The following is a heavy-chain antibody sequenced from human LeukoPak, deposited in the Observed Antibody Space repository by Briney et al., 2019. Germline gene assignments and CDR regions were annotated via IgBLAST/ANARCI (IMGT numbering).Heavy chain of an antibody. D-gene: IGHD5-24*01. J-gene: IGHJ4*02. V-gene: IGHV3-21*01. Sequence: GGSLRLSCAASGFTFSSYSMNWVRQAPGKGLEWVSSISSSSYIYYADSVKGRFTISRDNAKNSLYLQMNSLRAEDTAVYYCARGARDGYNYGGDYWGQGTLVTVSS. CDR2: ISSSSYI. CDR1: GFTFSSYS. CDR3: ARGARDGYNYGGDY.